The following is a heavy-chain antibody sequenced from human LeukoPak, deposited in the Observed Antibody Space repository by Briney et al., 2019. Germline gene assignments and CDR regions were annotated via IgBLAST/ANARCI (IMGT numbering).Heavy chain of an antibody. D-gene: IGHD1-1*01. CDR2: IYYNGST. J-gene: IGHJ4*02. V-gene: IGHV4-39*01. CDR1: GGSISSSSYY. Sequence: SETLSLTCTVSGGSISSSSYYWGWIRQPPGKGLEWIGSIYYNGSTYYNPSLKSRVTISVDTSKNQFSLKLSSVTAADTAVYYCARHSKEQLGEIYFDYWGQGTLVTVSS. CDR3: ARHSKEQLGEIYFDY.